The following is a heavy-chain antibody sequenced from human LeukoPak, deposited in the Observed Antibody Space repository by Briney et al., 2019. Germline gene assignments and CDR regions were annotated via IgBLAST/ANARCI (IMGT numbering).Heavy chain of an antibody. Sequence: GGSLRLSCAASGFTFSSYGMHWVRQAPGKGLEWVAVISYDGSNKYYADSVKGRFTISRDNSKNTLYLQMNSLGAEDTAVYYCAKKGPRFRYFDWLLPLDYWGQGTLVTVSS. CDR3: AKKGPRFRYFDWLLPLDY. CDR2: ISYDGSNK. V-gene: IGHV3-30*18. CDR1: GFTFSSYG. J-gene: IGHJ4*02. D-gene: IGHD3-9*01.